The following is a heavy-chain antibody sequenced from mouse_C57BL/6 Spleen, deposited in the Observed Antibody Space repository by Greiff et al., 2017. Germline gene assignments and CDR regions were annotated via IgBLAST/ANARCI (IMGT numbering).Heavy chain of an antibody. V-gene: IGHV1-47*01. Sequence: VQLVESGAELVKPGASVKMSCKASGYTFTTYPIEWMKQNHGKSLEWIGNFHPYNDDTKYNEKFKGKATLTVEKSSSTVYLELSRLTSDDSAVYYCARGDGYYDYFDYWGQGTTLTVSS. D-gene: IGHD2-3*01. CDR1: GYTFTTYP. J-gene: IGHJ2*01. CDR3: ARGDGYYDYFDY. CDR2: FHPYNDDT.